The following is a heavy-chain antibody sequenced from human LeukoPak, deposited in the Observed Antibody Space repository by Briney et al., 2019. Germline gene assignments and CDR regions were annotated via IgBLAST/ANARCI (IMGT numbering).Heavy chain of an antibody. CDR1: GFTFSNYA. J-gene: IGHJ4*02. CDR3: AKDILYSSSTDRWACDH. V-gene: IGHV3-23*01. CDR2: IGGTGHFT. Sequence: GGSLRLSCAASGFTFSNYAMSWVRQAPGKGLEWVSGIGGTGHFTYYADSVKGRLTVSRDNSKNTLFLQMNTLQAEDTAVYYCAKDILYSSSTDRWACDHWGQGTLVTVSS. D-gene: IGHD6-6*01.